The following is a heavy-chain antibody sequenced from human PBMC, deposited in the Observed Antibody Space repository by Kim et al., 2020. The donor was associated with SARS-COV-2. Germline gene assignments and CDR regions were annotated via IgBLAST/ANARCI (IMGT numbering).Heavy chain of an antibody. CDR3: ASENWRWHNYYYGMDV. J-gene: IGHJ6*02. Sequence: SETLSLTCAVYGGSFSGYYWSWIRQPPGKGLEWIGEINHSGSTNYNPSLKSRVTISVDTSKNQFSLKLSSVTAADTAVYYCASENWRWHNYYYGMDVWGQGTTVTVSS. CDR2: INHSGST. CDR1: GGSFSGYY. D-gene: IGHD2-8*02. V-gene: IGHV4-34*01.